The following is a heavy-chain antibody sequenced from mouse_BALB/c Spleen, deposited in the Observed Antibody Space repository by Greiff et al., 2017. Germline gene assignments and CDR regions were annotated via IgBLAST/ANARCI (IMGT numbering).Heavy chain of an antibody. V-gene: IGHV5-6*01. CDR3: ERLGGVDSSGYGFAY. Sequence: EVQLVESGGDLVKPGGSLKLSCAASGFTFSSYGMPWVRQTPDKRLEWVATISSGGSYTYYPASVKGRFTISRDNAKNTLYLQMSSLKSEATAMYYCERLGGVDSSGYGFAYWGQGTLVTVSA. CDR1: GFTFSSYG. J-gene: IGHJ3*01. D-gene: IGHD3-2*01. CDR2: ISSGGSYT.